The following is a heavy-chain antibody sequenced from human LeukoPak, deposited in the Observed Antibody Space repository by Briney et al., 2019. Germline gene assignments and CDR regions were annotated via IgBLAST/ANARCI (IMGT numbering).Heavy chain of an antibody. J-gene: IGHJ5*02. Sequence: ETLSXXCAVYGGSFSRYYWTWIRQPPGKGLEWIGEINHSGSANYNPSLKSRVTISVDASKSQFSLRLRSVTAADTAVYYWGXXXXXXXXXFRRGLDNWFDPWGQGTLVTVSS. V-gene: IGHV4-34*01. D-gene: IGHD3-10*01. CDR2: INHSGSA. CDR1: GGSFSRYY. CDR3: GXXXXXXXXXFRRGLDNWFDP.